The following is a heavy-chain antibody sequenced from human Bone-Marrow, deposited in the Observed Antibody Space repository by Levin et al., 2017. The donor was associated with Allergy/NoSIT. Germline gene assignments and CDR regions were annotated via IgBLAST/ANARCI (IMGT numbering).Heavy chain of an antibody. Sequence: PGESLKISCVASGFTFSSYSMNWVRQTPGKGLEWVSSISSSSNEVFYADSVKGRFTISRDNAKNSLFLQMNSLRAEDTAVYYCARDYFVSGSFYNGGYWGQGTLVTVSS. CDR3: ARDYFVSGSFYNGGY. V-gene: IGHV3-21*01. CDR1: GFTFSSYS. D-gene: IGHD3-10*01. J-gene: IGHJ4*02. CDR2: ISSSSNEV.